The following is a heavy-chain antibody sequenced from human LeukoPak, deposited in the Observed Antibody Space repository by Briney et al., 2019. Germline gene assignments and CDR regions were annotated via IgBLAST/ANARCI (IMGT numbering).Heavy chain of an antibody. CDR3: ASRGIAAAGTGFDY. D-gene: IGHD6-13*01. CDR2: ISYDGSNK. CDR1: GFTFSSYA. J-gene: IGHJ4*02. Sequence: GGSLRLSCAASGFTFSSYAMHWVRQAPGKGLEWVAVISYDGSNKYYADSVKGRFTISRDNSKNTLYLQMNSLRAEDTAVYYCASRGIAAAGTGFDYWGQGTLVTVSS. V-gene: IGHV3-30-3*01.